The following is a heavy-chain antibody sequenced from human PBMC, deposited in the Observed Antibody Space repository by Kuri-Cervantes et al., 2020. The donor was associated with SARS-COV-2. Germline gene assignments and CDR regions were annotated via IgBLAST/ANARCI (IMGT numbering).Heavy chain of an antibody. D-gene: IGHD4-23*01. CDR2: IYHSGST. CDR3: ARPGGFLDV. CDR1: GYSISSGYY. V-gene: IGHV4-38-2*02. J-gene: IGHJ6*04. Sequence: SETLSLTCTVSGYSISSGYYWGWIRQPLGKGLEWIGSIYHSGSTNYNPSLKSRVTISVETSKNQFSLKLSSVTAADTAVYYCARPGGFLDVWGKGTTVTVSS.